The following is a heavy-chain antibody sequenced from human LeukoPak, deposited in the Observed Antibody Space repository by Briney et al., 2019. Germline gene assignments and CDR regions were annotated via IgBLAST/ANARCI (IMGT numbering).Heavy chain of an antibody. CDR3: AKDPGVYSSSPSRFDP. V-gene: IGHV3-30*02. D-gene: IGHD6-6*01. CDR2: IRYDGSNK. CDR1: GFTFSSYG. Sequence: GGSLRLSCAASGFTFSSYGMHWVRQAPGKGLEWVAFIRYDGSNKYYADSVKGRFTVSRDNSKNTLYLQMNSLRAEDTAVYYRAKDPGVYSSSPSRFDPWGQGTLVTVSS. J-gene: IGHJ5*02.